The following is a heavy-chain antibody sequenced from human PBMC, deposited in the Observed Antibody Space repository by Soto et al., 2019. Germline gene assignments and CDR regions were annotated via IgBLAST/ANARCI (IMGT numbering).Heavy chain of an antibody. V-gene: IGHV4-34*01. D-gene: IGHD1-7*01. J-gene: IGHJ6*02. CDR2: INHSGST. Sequence: PSETLSLTCAVYGGSFSGYYWSWIRLPPGKGLEWIGEINHSGSTNYNPSLKSRVTISVDTSKNQFSLKLSSVTAADTAVYYCARAAGLELRLPNNYYYGMDVWGQGTTVTVSS. CDR3: ARAAGLELRLPNNYYYGMDV. CDR1: GGSFSGYY.